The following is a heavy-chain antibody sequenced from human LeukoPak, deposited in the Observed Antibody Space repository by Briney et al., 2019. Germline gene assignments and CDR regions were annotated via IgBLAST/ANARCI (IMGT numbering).Heavy chain of an antibody. V-gene: IGHV3-7*01. Sequence: PGGSLRLSCAASGFTFSSYWMSWVRQAPGKGLEWVATIRQDGSQKYYVDSVKGRLTISRDNAKNSLYLQMNSLRAEDTAVYYCARESGSVTSEVDFDYWGQGTLVTVSS. J-gene: IGHJ4*02. CDR1: GFTFSSYW. CDR2: IRQDGSQK. D-gene: IGHD4-17*01. CDR3: ARESGSVTSEVDFDY.